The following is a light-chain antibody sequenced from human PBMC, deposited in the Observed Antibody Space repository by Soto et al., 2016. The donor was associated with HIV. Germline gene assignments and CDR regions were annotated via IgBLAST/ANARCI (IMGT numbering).Light chain of an antibody. Sequence: SYVLTQPPSVSVAPGKTARITCGGNNIRTRSVHWYQQRAGQAPVLVVHDDSDRPSGIPERFSGSNSANTATLTIIRVEAGDEADYYCQVWDSGDHYVFGTGTKVTV. CDR2: DDS. CDR3: QVWDSGDHYV. V-gene: IGLV3-21*03. J-gene: IGLJ1*01. CDR1: NIRTRS.